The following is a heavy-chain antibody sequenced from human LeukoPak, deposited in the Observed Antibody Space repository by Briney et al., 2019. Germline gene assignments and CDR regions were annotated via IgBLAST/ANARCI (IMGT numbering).Heavy chain of an antibody. D-gene: IGHD5-18*01. CDR3: AKDSRLQLWDYFDY. J-gene: IGHJ4*02. CDR1: GFTFSSYG. Sequence: QPGGSLRLSCAASGFTFSSYGMHWVRQAPGKGVEWVAVIWYDGSNKYYADSVKGRFTISRDNSKNTLYLQMNSLRAEDTAVYYCAKDSRLQLWDYFDYWGQGTLVTVSS. V-gene: IGHV3-33*06. CDR2: IWYDGSNK.